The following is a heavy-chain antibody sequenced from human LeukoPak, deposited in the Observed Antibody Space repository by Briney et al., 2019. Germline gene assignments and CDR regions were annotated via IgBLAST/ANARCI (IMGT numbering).Heavy chain of an antibody. CDR1: GFTFSIFS. J-gene: IGHJ6*03. CDR2: IKQDGSEE. Sequence: GGSLRLSCAASGFTFSIFSMTWVRQAPGKGLEWVANIKQDGSEEYYVDSVKGRFAISRDNAKNSLYLQMNSLRAEDTAVYYCARDQTRATYCYYMDVWGKGTTVTVSS. V-gene: IGHV3-7*01. D-gene: IGHD2-2*01. CDR3: ARDQTRATYCYYMDV.